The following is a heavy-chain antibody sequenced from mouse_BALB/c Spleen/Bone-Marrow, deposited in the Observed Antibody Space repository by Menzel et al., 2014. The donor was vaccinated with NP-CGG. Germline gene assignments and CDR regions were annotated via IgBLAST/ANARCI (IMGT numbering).Heavy chain of an antibody. CDR1: GFTFSSFG. CDR3: ARERRYYDSIYDYYAMDY. Sequence: EVKVEESGGGLVQPGGSRKLSCAASGFTFSSFGMHWVRQAPEKGLEWVAYISSGSSTIYYADTVKGRFTISRDNPKNTLFLQMTSLRSEDTAMYYCARERRYYDSIYDYYAMDYWGQGTSVTVSS. CDR2: ISSGSSTI. J-gene: IGHJ4*01. D-gene: IGHD1-1*01. V-gene: IGHV5-17*02.